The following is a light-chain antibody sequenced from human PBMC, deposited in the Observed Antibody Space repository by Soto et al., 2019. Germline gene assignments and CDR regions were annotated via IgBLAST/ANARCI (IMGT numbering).Light chain of an antibody. CDR1: SSDVGGYNF. V-gene: IGLV2-14*03. CDR2: DVT. J-gene: IGLJ2*01. CDR3: SSFTRNLARI. Sequence: QSALTQPASVSGSPGQSITISCTGTSSDVGGYNFVSWYQQHPGHAPKLIIYDVTNRPSGVSDRFSGSKSGNTASLTISGLQAEDEAHYHCSSFTRNLARIFGGGCKLSVL.